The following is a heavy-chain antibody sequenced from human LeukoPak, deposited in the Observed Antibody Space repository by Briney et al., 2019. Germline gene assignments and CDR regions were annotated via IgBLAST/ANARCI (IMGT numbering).Heavy chain of an antibody. CDR3: AKGPYDSSALVGPFDF. J-gene: IGHJ3*01. Sequence: GGSLRLSCAASGFTFSSYWMHLVRQAPGKGLVWVSCINSDGSTTTYADSVKGRFTISRDNAKNTLYLQMNSLRAEDTAVYYCAKGPYDSSALVGPFDFWGQGTMVTVSS. V-gene: IGHV3-74*01. CDR1: GFTFSSYW. CDR2: INSDGSTT. D-gene: IGHD3-22*01.